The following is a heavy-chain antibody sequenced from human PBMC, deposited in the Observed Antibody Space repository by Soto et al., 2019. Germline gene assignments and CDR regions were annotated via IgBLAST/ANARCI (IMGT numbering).Heavy chain of an antibody. Sequence: SETLSLTCAVSGGSISSGGYSWSWIRQPLGKGLEWIGYIYDSGSTYYNPSLKSRVTISVDRSKNQFSLKLSSVTAADTAVYYCARGALRWYTSWDLDYWGQGTLVIVSS. J-gene: IGHJ4*02. D-gene: IGHD4-17*01. CDR3: ARGALRWYTSWDLDY. V-gene: IGHV4-30-2*01. CDR2: IYDSGST. CDR1: GGSISSGGYS.